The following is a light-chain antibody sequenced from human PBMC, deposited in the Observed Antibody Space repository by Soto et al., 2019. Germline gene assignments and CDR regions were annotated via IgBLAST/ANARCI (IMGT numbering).Light chain of an antibody. J-gene: IGKJ2*01. CDR3: QQSYRTPLYT. CDR1: QSISSY. V-gene: IGKV1-39*01. Sequence: DIQMTQSPSSLSASVGDRVTITCRASQSISSYLNWYQQKPGKAPKLLIYAASSLQSGVPSRFSGSGSGTDFILSISSLQREDFATYYFQQSYRTPLYTFGQGTKLEIK. CDR2: AAS.